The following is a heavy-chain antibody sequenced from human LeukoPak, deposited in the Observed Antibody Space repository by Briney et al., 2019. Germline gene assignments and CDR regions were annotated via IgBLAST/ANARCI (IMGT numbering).Heavy chain of an antibody. V-gene: IGHV4-31*03. CDR3: ARGGSLAARHFDY. CDR1: GGSISSGGYC. J-gene: IGHJ4*02. D-gene: IGHD6-6*01. Sequence: SQTLSLTCTVSGGSISSGGYCWSWIRQHPGKGLEWIGYIYYSGSTYYNPSLKSRVTISVDTSKNQFSLKLSSVTAADTAVYYCARGGSLAARHFDYWGQGTLVTVSS. CDR2: IYYSGST.